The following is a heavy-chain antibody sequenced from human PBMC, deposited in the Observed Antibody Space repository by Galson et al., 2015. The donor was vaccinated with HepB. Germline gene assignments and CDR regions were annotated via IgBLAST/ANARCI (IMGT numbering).Heavy chain of an antibody. CDR2: ISAYNGNT. CDR3: ARVAYYDSSGYFGGLALATNYYFDY. CDR1: GYTFTSYG. V-gene: IGHV1-18*01. D-gene: IGHD3-22*01. Sequence: SVKVSCKASGYTFTSYGISWVRQAPGQGLEWMGWISAYNGNTNYAQKLQGRVTMTTDTSTSTAYMELRSLRSDDTAVYYCARVAYYDSSGYFGGLALATNYYFDYWGQGTLVTVSS. J-gene: IGHJ4*02.